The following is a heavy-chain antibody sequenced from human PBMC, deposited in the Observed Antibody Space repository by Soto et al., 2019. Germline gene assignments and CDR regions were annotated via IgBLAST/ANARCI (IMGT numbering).Heavy chain of an antibody. J-gene: IGHJ3*01. D-gene: IGHD2-21*01. CDR2: IIPMLNMA. Sequence: QVQLIQSGAEVKKPGSSVKVSCQTSGGTFNFYSISWVRQAPGQGLEWMGKIIPMLNMANYAQKFQGRVSIPADKSTNTAYMELSRLRSEATALYYSAILSPRVTLPPDAFDVWGQGTVITVSS. CDR3: AILSPRVTLPPDAFDV. CDR1: GGTFNFYS. V-gene: IGHV1-69*04.